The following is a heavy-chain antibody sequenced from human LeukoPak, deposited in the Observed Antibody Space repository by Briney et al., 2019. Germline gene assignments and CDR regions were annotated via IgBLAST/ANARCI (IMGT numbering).Heavy chain of an antibody. D-gene: IGHD3-9*01. CDR1: GGSFSGYY. V-gene: IGHV4-34*01. Sequence: PSETLSLTCAVYGGSFSGYYWSWIRQPPGKGLEWIGEINHSGSTNYNPSLKSRVTISVDTSKNQFSLKLSSVTAADTAVYYCARALTYRHNWFDPWGQGTLVTVSS. CDR2: INHSGST. J-gene: IGHJ5*02. CDR3: ARALTYRHNWFDP.